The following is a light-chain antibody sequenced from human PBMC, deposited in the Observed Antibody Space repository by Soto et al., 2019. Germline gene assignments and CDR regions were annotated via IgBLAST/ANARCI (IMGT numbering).Light chain of an antibody. CDR1: QSLARNY. J-gene: IGKJ1*01. V-gene: IGKV3-20*01. CDR2: GAF. Sequence: EAEFTQCPGTLSLAPGARATLSCRASQSLARNYLAWYQQKPGQSPRLLIYGAFTRATGLPDRFSGSGSGTDFTLTISRLEPEDFAVYYCQQYGSSGTFGQGTKVDIK. CDR3: QQYGSSGT.